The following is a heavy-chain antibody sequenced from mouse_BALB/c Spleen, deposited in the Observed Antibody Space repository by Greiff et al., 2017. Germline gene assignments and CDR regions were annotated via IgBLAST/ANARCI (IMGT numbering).Heavy chain of an antibody. V-gene: IGHV1-5*01. D-gene: IGHD1-2*01. J-gene: IGHJ1*01. Sequence: VQLQQSGTVLARPGASVKMSCKASGYTFTSYWMHWVKQRPGQGLEWIGAIYPGNSDTSYNQKFKGKAKLTAVTSSSTAYMELSSLTNEDSAVFYCTTGYYGSGYFDDWGEGTTVTVSS. CDR3: TTGYYGSGYFDD. CDR1: GYTFTSYW. CDR2: IYPGNSDT.